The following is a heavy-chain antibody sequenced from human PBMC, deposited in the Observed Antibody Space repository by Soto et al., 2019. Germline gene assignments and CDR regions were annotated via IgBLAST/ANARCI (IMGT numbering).Heavy chain of an antibody. J-gene: IGHJ6*02. CDR2: ISYDGNYK. CDR3: ARTFYFDRSGMDV. CDR1: EFTFSSYV. V-gene: IGHV3-30-3*01. Sequence: PGGSLRLSCEASEFTFSSYVMHLVRQAPGKGLEWVAFISYDGNYKYYAESVEGRFTLSRDNSKNTLYLQMNSLRAEDTAVYYCARTFYFDRSGMDVWGQGTKVTVSS. D-gene: IGHD3-22*01.